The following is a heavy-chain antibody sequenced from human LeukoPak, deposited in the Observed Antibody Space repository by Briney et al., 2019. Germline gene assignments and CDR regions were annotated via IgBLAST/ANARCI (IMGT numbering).Heavy chain of an antibody. V-gene: IGHV3-21*01. CDR3: ARGWDDGGNHFTDDY. CDR1: GFTFSSYS. Sequence: GGSLRLSCAASGFTFSSYSMNWVRQAPGKGLEWVSSISSSSSYIYYADSVKGRFTISRDNAKNSLYLQMNSLRAEDTAVYYCARGWDDGGNHFTDDYWGQGTLVTVSS. D-gene: IGHD4-23*01. J-gene: IGHJ4*02. CDR2: ISSSSSYI.